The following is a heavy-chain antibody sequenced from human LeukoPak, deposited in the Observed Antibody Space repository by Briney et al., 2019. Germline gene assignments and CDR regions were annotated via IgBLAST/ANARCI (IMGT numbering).Heavy chain of an antibody. V-gene: IGHV4-61*02. CDR2: IYPSGTT. CDR3: ARGGYCGDDCFFYS. Sequence: SETLSLTCTVSGGSINSDTYYWSWIRQPAGKGLEWIGRIYPSGTTNYNPSLKSRVTISVDTSKNQFSLKLTSVTAADTAVYYCARGGYCGDDCFFYSWGQGTLVTVSS. J-gene: IGHJ5*02. D-gene: IGHD2-21*02. CDR1: GGSINSDTYY.